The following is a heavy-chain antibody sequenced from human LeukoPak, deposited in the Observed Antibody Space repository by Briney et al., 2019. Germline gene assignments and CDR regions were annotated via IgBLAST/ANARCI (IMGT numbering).Heavy chain of an antibody. CDR1: GGSINNYY. Sequence: SETLSLTCTVSGGSINNYYWSWIRQPPGKGLEWIGYIYYTGGTDYNPSLKSRVIISVDTSKNQFSLRLSSVTAADTAVYYCARHPGVAAAGTAESFDYWGQGTPVTVSS. CDR2: IYYTGGT. CDR3: ARHPGVAAAGTAESFDY. J-gene: IGHJ4*02. D-gene: IGHD6-13*01. V-gene: IGHV4-59*08.